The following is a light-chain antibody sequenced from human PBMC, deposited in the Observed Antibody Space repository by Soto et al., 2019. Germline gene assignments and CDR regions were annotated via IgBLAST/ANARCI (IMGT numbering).Light chain of an antibody. V-gene: IGKV1-39*01. J-gene: IGKJ5*01. CDR2: AAS. CDR3: QQTHAVPLT. CDR1: QPIGNY. Sequence: DVQMTQSPSSLSASVGVRVTIACRASQPIGNYLSWYQQKPGEAPKVLIFAASSLRSGVPSRFSGSGYGTDFTLTINNLHPEDSATYYCQQTHAVPLTFGQGTRLEIK.